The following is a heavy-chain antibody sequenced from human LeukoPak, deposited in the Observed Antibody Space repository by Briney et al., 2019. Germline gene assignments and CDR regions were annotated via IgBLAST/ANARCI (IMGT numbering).Heavy chain of an antibody. CDR2: IFYSGST. Sequence: SETLSLTCTLYGGSFSGHYCSWIRQPPGKALEWIGNIFYSGSTYYSPSLKSRVTISLDTSRNQFSLKLNSVTAADTAVYYCAKSNGYGLIDIWGQGTMVTVSS. J-gene: IGHJ3*02. V-gene: IGHV4-34*12. D-gene: IGHD3-22*01. CDR3: AKSNGYGLIDI. CDR1: GGSFSGHY.